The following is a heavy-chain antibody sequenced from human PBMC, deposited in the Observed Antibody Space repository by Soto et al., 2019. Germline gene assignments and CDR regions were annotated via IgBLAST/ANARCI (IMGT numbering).Heavy chain of an antibody. J-gene: IGHJ3*02. V-gene: IGHV4-39*01. Sequence: SETLSLTCTVSGGSISSSSHYWGWIRQPPGKGLEWIGCIYYTGSTYCNPSLKSRVTISIDTSKNQFSLKLSSVTAADTAVYYCARSHCSGGGCYSDDAFDIWGQGTTVTVSS. CDR2: IYYTGST. CDR3: ARSHCSGGGCYSDDAFDI. CDR1: GGSISSSSHY. D-gene: IGHD2-15*01.